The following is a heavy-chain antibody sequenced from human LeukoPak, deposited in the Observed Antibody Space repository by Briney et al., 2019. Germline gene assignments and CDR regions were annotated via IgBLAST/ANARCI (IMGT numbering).Heavy chain of an antibody. V-gene: IGHV3-9*01. D-gene: IGHD1-26*01. CDR2: ISWNSGSI. J-gene: IGHJ4*02. CDR1: GFTFDDYA. CDR3: AKVGARTGAYYFDY. Sequence: GGSLRLSCAASGFTFDDYAMPWVRQAPGKGLEWVSGISWNSGSIGYADSVKGRFTISRDNAKNSLYLQMNSLRAEDTALYYCAKVGARTGAYYFDYWGQGTLVTVSS.